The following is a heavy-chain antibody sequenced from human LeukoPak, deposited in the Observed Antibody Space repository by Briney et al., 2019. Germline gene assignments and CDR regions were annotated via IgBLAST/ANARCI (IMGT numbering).Heavy chain of an antibody. CDR3: ARDGDLAPAVPFDY. D-gene: IGHD6-25*01. Sequence: GGSLRLSCAASGFTFSSYEMNWVRQAPGKGLEWVSYINSPGTTVYYADSVKGRFTISRDNAKNSLYLQMNSLRADDTAIYYRARDGDLAPAVPFDYWGQGTLVTVSS. J-gene: IGHJ4*02. CDR1: GFTFSSYE. V-gene: IGHV3-48*03. CDR2: INSPGTTV.